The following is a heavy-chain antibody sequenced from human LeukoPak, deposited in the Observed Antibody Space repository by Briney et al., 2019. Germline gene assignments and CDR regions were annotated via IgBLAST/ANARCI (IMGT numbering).Heavy chain of an antibody. J-gene: IGHJ4*02. CDR2: IYYSGST. Sequence: SETLSLTCTVSGGSISSYYWSWIRQPPGKGLEWIGYIYYSGSTNYNPSLKSRVTISADTSKNQVSLTLSSVTAADTAVYYCARHPELYFFDYWGQGTLVTVSS. CDR3: ARHPELYFFDY. V-gene: IGHV4-59*08. CDR1: GGSISSYY. D-gene: IGHD3-10*01.